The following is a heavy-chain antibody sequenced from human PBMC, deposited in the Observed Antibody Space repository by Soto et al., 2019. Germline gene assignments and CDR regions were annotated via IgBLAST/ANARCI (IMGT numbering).Heavy chain of an antibody. D-gene: IGHD6-13*01. Sequence: GGSLRLSCAASGFTVSSYGMHWVRQAPGKGLEWVAVIGHDGSNKGYAVSVKGRFTISRDNSANTVYLQMNSLRAEDTAVYYCARDSSSWFVWIVAHLGYWGQGTLVTVSS. CDR3: ARDSSSWFVWIVAHLGY. CDR2: IGHDGSNK. J-gene: IGHJ4*02. V-gene: IGHV3-33*01. CDR1: GFTVSSYG.